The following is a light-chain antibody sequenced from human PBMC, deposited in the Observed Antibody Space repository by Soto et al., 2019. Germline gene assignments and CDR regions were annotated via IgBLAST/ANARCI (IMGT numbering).Light chain of an antibody. J-gene: IGKJ2*01. CDR2: GAS. Sequence: EMVLTQSPGTRSLSPGERATLSCRASQSVSSSYLAWYQQKPGQAPRLLIYGASSRATGIPDRYGGSGSGTDFTLTISRLEPEAFAVYYCPLCGSSPDTFGEGPKLEIK. CDR1: QSVSSSY. CDR3: PLCGSSPDT. V-gene: IGKV3-20*01.